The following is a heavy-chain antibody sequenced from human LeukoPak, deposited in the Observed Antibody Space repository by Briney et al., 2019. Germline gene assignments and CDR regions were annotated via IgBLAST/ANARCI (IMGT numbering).Heavy chain of an antibody. D-gene: IGHD1-1*01. CDR2: INPNSGGT. CDR1: GYTFTGYY. Sequence: ASVKVSCKASGYTFTGYYMHWVRQAPGQGLEWMGWINPNSGGTNYAQKFQGRVTMTRDTSISTAYMELSRLRSGDTAVYYCARDGWTTGREPYYFDYWGQGTLVTVSS. J-gene: IGHJ4*02. V-gene: IGHV1-2*02. CDR3: ARDGWTTGREPYYFDY.